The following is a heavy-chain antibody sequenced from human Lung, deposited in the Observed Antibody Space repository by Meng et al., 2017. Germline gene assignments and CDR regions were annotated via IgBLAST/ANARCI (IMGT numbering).Heavy chain of an antibody. D-gene: IGHD4-11*01. CDR1: GGSFSDYY. CDR3: ARGPTTMAHDFDY. V-gene: IGHV4-34*01. Sequence: QLPLQQWGAGVLKPAETLALACVVSGGSFSDYYWSWIRQPPGKGLEWIGEINHSGSTNYNPSLESRATISVDTSQNNLSLKLSSVTAADSAVYYCARGPTTMAHDFDYWGQGTLVTVSS. J-gene: IGHJ4*02. CDR2: INHSGST.